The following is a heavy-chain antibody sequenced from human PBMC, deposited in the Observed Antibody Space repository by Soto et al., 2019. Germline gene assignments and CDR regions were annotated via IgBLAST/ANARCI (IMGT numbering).Heavy chain of an antibody. V-gene: IGHV5-51*01. D-gene: IGHD6-19*01. Sequence: EVQLVQSGAEVKKPGESLKISCQGSGYSFTSYWIAWVRQMPGKGLEWMGIIYSGDSDTRYSPSFQGQVTISADKSIITAYLQWSSLKASDTAMYYCARLGRPGFSSGWLDFWGQGTPVTVSS. CDR2: IYSGDSDT. CDR3: ARLGRPGFSSGWLDF. J-gene: IGHJ4*02. CDR1: GYSFTSYW.